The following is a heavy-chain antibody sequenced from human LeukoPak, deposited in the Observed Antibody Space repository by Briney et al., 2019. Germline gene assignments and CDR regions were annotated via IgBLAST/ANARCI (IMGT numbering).Heavy chain of an antibody. CDR3: AEGRDGYDLEVDY. CDR1: GGSISSSSYY. J-gene: IGHJ4*02. D-gene: IGHD5-24*01. CDR2: IYYSGST. Sequence: SETLSLTCTVSGGSISSSSYYWGWIRQPPGKGLEWIGSIYYSGSTYYNPSLKSRVTISVDTSKNQFSLKLSSVTAADTAVYYCAEGRDGYDLEVDYWGQGTLVTVSS. V-gene: IGHV4-39*01.